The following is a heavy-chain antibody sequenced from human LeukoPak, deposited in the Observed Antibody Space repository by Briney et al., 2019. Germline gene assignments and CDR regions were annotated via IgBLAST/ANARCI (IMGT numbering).Heavy chain of an antibody. CDR2: IYNTGST. CDR1: GGSISSYY. Sequence: SETLSLTCTVSGGSISSYYWNWIRQPAGKGLEWVGRIYNTGSTWYNPSLKSRVSMSIDTSKNQFSLKLHSVTAADAAVYYCARDIGNYYDYIYHYYYDYWGQGSLVTVSS. V-gene: IGHV4-4*07. D-gene: IGHD3-22*01. CDR3: ARDIGNYYDYIYHYYYDY. J-gene: IGHJ4*02.